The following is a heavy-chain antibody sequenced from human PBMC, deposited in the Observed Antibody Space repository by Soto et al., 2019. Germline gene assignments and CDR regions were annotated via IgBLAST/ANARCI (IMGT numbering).Heavy chain of an antibody. CDR1: GYSFTSYG. CDR3: ARSDCSGGSCYSYYFDY. D-gene: IGHD2-15*01. Sequence: QVQLVQSGAEVKKPGASVKVSCKASGYSFTSYGISWVRQAPGQGLEWMGWISAYNGNTNYAQKLQGRVTMTTDTTTSTAYMELRSLRSDDTAVYYCARSDCSGGSCYSYYFDYWGQGTLVTVSS. V-gene: IGHV1-18*01. CDR2: ISAYNGNT. J-gene: IGHJ4*02.